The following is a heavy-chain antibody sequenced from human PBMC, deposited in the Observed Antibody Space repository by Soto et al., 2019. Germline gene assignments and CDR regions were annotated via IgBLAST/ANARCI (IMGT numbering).Heavy chain of an antibody. Sequence: QVQLQESGPGLVKPSETLSLTCALSGESIGTFYWTWIRQPPGKGLEWIGYVSYGDYSRYNPSLKSRVTISRDTSKSEFYLHVSSVTAADTAVYYCARQRYCGGDCYQIDYWGQGTLVTVSS. D-gene: IGHD2-21*02. V-gene: IGHV4-59*08. CDR1: GESIGTFY. J-gene: IGHJ4*02. CDR3: ARQRYCGGDCYQIDY. CDR2: VSYGDYS.